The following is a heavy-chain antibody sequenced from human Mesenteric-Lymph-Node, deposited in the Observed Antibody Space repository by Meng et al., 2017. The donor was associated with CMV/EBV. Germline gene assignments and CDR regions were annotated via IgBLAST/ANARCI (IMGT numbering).Heavy chain of an antibody. CDR3: ARSYIGYSYGYGFDY. V-gene: IGHV3-11*06. CDR2: ISSSSSYT. CDR1: GFSFITYA. Sequence: SGFSFITYAMHWFRQAPGQGLEWVSYISSSSSYTNYAASVKGRFTISRDNAKNSLYLQMNSLRAEDTAVYYCARSYIGYSYGYGFDYWGQGTLVTVSS. D-gene: IGHD5-18*01. J-gene: IGHJ4*02.